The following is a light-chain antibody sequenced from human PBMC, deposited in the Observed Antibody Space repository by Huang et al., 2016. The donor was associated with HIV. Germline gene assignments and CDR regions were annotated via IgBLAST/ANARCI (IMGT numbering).Light chain of an antibody. CDR2: GAS. CDR3: QQYNDWPRT. Sequence: EIVMTQSPDTLSVSPGERPHLSCRASQSVSSDLAWYQVKPGQAPRLLIYGASTRATDIPARFSSSGSGTECSRTISSLQSEDFAIYYCQQYNDWPRTFGQGTKVEIK. V-gene: IGKV3-15*01. CDR1: QSVSSD. J-gene: IGKJ1*01.